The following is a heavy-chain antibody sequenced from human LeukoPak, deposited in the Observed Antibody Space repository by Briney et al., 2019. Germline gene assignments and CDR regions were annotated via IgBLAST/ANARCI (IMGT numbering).Heavy chain of an antibody. D-gene: IGHD6-13*01. Sequence: GSLRLSCAASGFTFSSYAMHWVRQAPGKGLEWVAVISYDGSNKYYADSVKGRFTISRDNSKNTLYLQMNSLRAEGTAVYYCARNGPYSSSWYYYYYGMDVWGQGTTVTVSS. V-gene: IGHV3-30-3*01. CDR1: GFTFSSYA. J-gene: IGHJ6*02. CDR2: ISYDGSNK. CDR3: ARNGPYSSSWYYYYYGMDV.